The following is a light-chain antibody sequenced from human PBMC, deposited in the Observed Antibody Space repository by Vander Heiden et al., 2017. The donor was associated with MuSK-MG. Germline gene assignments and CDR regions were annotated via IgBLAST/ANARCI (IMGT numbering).Light chain of an antibody. Sequence: GSPGQSITISCTGTSGDIGGYNYVSWYQQHPGKAPKLVIYGVYNRPSGVSYRFSGSKSGNTASLTISGLQADVEADYYCSSYTSTSTVVFGGGTKLTVL. V-gene: IGLV2-14*03. CDR1: SGDIGGYNY. CDR3: SSYTSTSTVV. J-gene: IGLJ2*01. CDR2: GVY.